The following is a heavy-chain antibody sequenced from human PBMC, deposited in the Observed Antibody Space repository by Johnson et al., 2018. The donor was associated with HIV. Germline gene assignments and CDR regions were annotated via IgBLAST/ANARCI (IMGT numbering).Heavy chain of an antibody. D-gene: IGHD5-18*01. J-gene: IGHJ3*02. V-gene: IGHV3-13*01. CDR3: ARGRGVGRPIQKWLGAAFDI. CDR1: GFTFSCYD. Sequence: VQLVESGGGLVQPGGSLRLSCAASGFTFSCYDVHWVRQATGKGLEWVSPIGTAGDTYYPDSVKGRFTISRDNSKNSLYLQMNSLRTGDTAVYYCARGRGVGRPIQKWLGAAFDIWGQGTMVTVSS. CDR2: IGTAGDT.